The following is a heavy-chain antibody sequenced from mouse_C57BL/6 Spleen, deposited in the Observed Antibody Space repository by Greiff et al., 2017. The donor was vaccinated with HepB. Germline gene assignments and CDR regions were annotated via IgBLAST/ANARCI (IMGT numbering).Heavy chain of an antibody. J-gene: IGHJ4*01. CDR2: IDPSDSYT. Sequence: VQLQESGAELVRPGTSVKLSCKASGYTFTSYWMHWVKQRPGQGLEWIGVIDPSDSYTNYNQKFKGKATLTVDTSSSTAYMQLSSLTSEDSAVYYCATVDGLYAMDYWGQGTSVTVSS. CDR3: ATVDGLYAMDY. CDR1: GYTFTSYW. D-gene: IGHD2-3*01. V-gene: IGHV1-59*01.